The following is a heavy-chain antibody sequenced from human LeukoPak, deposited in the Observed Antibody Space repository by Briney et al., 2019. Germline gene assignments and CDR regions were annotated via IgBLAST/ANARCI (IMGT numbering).Heavy chain of an antibody. D-gene: IGHD3-3*01. CDR2: INPNSGGT. CDR3: ARGTYYDFWSGYPLPPLKYYYGMDV. J-gene: IGHJ6*02. Sequence: GASVKVSCKASGYTFTGYYMHWVRQAPGQGLEWMGWINPNSGGTNYAQKFQGRVTMTRDTSISTAYMELSRLRSDDTAVYYCARGTYYDFWSGYPLPPLKYYYGMDVWGQGTTVTVSS. CDR1: GYTFTGYY. V-gene: IGHV1-2*02.